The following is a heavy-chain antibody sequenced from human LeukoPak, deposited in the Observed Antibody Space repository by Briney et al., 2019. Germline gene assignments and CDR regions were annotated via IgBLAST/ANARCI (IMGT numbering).Heavy chain of an antibody. CDR1: GFTFSDYY. V-gene: IGHV3-23*01. D-gene: IGHD3-22*01. J-gene: IGHJ4*02. CDR2: ISGSGGST. Sequence: PGGSLRLSCAASGFTFSDYYMSWIRQAPGKGLEWVSAISGSGGSTYYADSVKGRFTISRDNSKNTLYLQMNSLRAEDTAVYYCAKAVNYYDSSDYWGQGTLVTVSS. CDR3: AKAVNYYDSSDY.